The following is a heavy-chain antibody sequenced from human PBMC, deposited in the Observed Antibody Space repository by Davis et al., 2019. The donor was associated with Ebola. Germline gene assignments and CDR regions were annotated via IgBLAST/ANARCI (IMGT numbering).Heavy chain of an antibody. V-gene: IGHV4-61*01. Sequence: SETLSLTCTVSGGSISSGCYYWSWIRQHPGKGLEWIVYIYYSGSTNYNPSLKSRVTISVDTSKNPFSLKLSSVTAADTAGYYCARQPGVVTEDQTYYYYYGMDVWGQGTTVTVSS. D-gene: IGHD3-3*01. CDR3: ARQPGVVTEDQTYYYYYGMDV. J-gene: IGHJ6*02. CDR2: IYYSGST. CDR1: GGSISSGCYY.